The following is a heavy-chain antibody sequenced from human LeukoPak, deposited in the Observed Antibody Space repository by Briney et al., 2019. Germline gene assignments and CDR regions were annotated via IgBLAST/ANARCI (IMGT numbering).Heavy chain of an antibody. D-gene: IGHD3-22*01. CDR2: IYWDNDK. CDR3: AHTYYYDSNDYYRFAFGF. CDR1: GFSVSTPGVG. J-gene: IGHJ3*01. Sequence: SGPTLVNPTQTLTLTCTFSGFSVSTPGVGVGWIRHPPGKALEWLAVIYWDNDKGYNPSLKSRLTITKDPSTNQVVLILANVDPVDTATYYCAHTYYYDSNDYYRFAFGFWGQGTLVAVSS. V-gene: IGHV2-5*02.